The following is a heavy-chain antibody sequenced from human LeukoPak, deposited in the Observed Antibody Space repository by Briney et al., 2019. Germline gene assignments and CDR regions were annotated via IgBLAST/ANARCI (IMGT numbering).Heavy chain of an antibody. J-gene: IGHJ6*03. CDR3: ARNPPTAAGYYYYYYYMDV. D-gene: IGHD6-13*01. CDR2: INPSGGST. CDR1: GYTFTSYY. V-gene: IGHV1-46*01. Sequence: ASVKVSCKASGYTFTSYYMHWVRQAPGQGLEWMGIINPSGGSTSYAQKFQGRVTMTRDMSTSTVYMELSSLRSEDTAVYYCARNPPTAAGYYYYYYYMDVWGKGTTVTVSS.